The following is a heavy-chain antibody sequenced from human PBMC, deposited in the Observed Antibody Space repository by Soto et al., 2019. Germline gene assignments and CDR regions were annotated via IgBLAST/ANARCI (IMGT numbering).Heavy chain of an antibody. J-gene: IGHJ4*01. CDR2: IKSKTDGGTV. CDR3: TTLYYETLTDNYFNY. D-gene: IGHD3-9*01. V-gene: IGHV3-15*07. CDR1: GFTFSNAW. Sequence: GGSLRLSCAAAGFTFSNAWMNWIRQAPGKGLEWVGRIKSKTDGGTVDYAAPVKGRFTISRDDLRNTLYLQMSSLKTEDTAVYYCTTLYYETLTDNYFNYWGHGTLVTVSS.